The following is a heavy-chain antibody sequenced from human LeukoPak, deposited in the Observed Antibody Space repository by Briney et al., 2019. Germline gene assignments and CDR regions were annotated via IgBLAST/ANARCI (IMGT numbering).Heavy chain of an antibody. CDR2: ISGNGGST. CDR3: AKAGWSWYFDY. Sequence: GGSLRLSCAVSGFTFSSNAMSWVRQAPGKGLEWVSDISGNGGSTYYADSVKGRFTISRDNSNNTLYLRMNSLRAEDTAVYYCAKAGWSWYFDYWGQGTLVTVSS. D-gene: IGHD1-26*01. CDR1: GFTFSSNA. J-gene: IGHJ4*02. V-gene: IGHV3-23*01.